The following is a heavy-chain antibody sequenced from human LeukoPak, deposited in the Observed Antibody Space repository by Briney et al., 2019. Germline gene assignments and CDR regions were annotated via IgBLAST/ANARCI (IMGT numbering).Heavy chain of an antibody. CDR3: ARVSRVTIFGVVSLDAFDI. Sequence: ASVKASCKASGYTFTSYGISWVRQAPGQGLEWMGWISAYNGSTNYAQKLQGRVTMTTDTSTSTAYMELRSLRSDDTAVYYCARVSRVTIFGVVSLDAFDIWGQGTMVTVSS. CDR2: ISAYNGST. J-gene: IGHJ3*02. D-gene: IGHD3-3*01. CDR1: GYTFTSYG. V-gene: IGHV1-18*01.